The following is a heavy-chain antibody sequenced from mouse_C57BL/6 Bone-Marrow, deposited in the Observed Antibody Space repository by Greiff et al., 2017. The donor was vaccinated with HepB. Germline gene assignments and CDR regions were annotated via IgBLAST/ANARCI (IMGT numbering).Heavy chain of an antibody. V-gene: IGHV5-4*01. CDR1: GFTFSSYA. CDR3: ARDRKWLLPFDD. D-gene: IGHD2-3*01. Sequence: EVQLVESGGDLVKPGGSLKLSCAASGFTFSSYAMSWVRQTPEKRLEWVATISDGGSYTYYPDNVKGRFTISRDNAKNNLYLQMSHLKSEDTAMYYGARDRKWLLPFDDWGQGTTLTVSS. J-gene: IGHJ2*01. CDR2: ISDGGSYT.